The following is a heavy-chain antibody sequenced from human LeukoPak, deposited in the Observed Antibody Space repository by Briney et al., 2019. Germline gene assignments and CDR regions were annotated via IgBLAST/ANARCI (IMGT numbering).Heavy chain of an antibody. V-gene: IGHV4-59*01. CDR3: ARVASFYYYYMDV. J-gene: IGHJ6*03. CDR1: GGSISGYY. CDR2: IYYSGST. D-gene: IGHD2-15*01. Sequence: SETLSLTCTVSGGSISGYYWSWIRQPPGKGLEWIGYIYYSGSTNYNPSLKSRVTISVDTSKNQFPLKLSSVTAADTAVYYCARVASFYYYYMDVWAKGTTVTVSS.